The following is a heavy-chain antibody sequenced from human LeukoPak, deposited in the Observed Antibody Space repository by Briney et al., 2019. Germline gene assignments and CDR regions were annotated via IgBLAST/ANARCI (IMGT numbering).Heavy chain of an antibody. J-gene: IGHJ4*02. CDR2: INSDGSST. Sequence: QPGGSLRLSCAASGFSVGGYWMHWVRQGPGMGLVWVSRINSDGSSTSYADSVKGRFSISRDNAKNTLYLQMNSLRAEDTAVYYCTRGASGYGNFDYWGQGTLVTVSS. CDR3: TRGASGYGNFDY. CDR1: GFSVGGYW. D-gene: IGHD5-12*01. V-gene: IGHV3-74*01.